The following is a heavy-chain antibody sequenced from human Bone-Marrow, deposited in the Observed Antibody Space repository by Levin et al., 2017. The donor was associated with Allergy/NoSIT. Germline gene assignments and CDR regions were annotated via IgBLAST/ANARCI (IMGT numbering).Heavy chain of an antibody. CDR3: ARLGVGASFDY. CDR1: GFSFSSDE. J-gene: IGHJ4*02. CDR2: ISGPSSTI. V-gene: IGHV3-48*03. Sequence: GGSLRLSCAASGFSFSSDEMTWFRQAPGTGLEWVSYISGPSSTIYYADSVKGRFTISRDNAKRAVYLQMTSLRVEDTAIYYCARLGVGASFDYWGQGVPVTVSS. D-gene: IGHD1-26*01.